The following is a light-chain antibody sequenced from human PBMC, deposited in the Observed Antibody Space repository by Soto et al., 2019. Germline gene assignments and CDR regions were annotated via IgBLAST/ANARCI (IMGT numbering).Light chain of an antibody. J-gene: IGKJ2*01. CDR2: GAS. CDR3: QQYNNWPPYT. V-gene: IGKV3-15*01. Sequence: EIVMTQSPATLSVSPGERATLSCRASQSVSSNLAWYQQKPGQAPRLLIYGASTRATVIPARFSGSGSGTEFTLTISGLQSEDFAVYYCQQYNNWPPYTFGQGTKVEIK. CDR1: QSVSSN.